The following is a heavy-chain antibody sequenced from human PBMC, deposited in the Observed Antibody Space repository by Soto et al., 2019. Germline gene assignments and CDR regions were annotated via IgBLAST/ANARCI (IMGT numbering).Heavy chain of an antibody. CDR2: IYYTWST. CDR1: RGSISSYS. Sequence: SETLSLTWTISRGSISSYSWSWIRHPPGTGLEXIGYIYYTWSTPDNTSLNVRDTISVDTSKNQFSLKLSSVTAADTAVYYCAGLGYRYGHDYWGQGTLVTVSS. J-gene: IGHJ4*02. CDR3: AGLGYRYGHDY. D-gene: IGHD5-18*01. V-gene: IGHV4-59*01.